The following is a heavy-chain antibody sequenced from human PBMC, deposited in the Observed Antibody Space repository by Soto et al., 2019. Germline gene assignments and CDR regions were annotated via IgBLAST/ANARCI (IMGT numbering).Heavy chain of an antibody. CDR1: GFTFSSYA. V-gene: IGHV3-23*01. Sequence: GGSLRLSCAASGFTFSSYAMSWVRQAPGKGLEWVSAISGSGGSTYYADSVKGRFTISRDNSKNTLYLQMNSLRAEDTAVYYRAKDRVNYGYYFDYWGQGTLVTVSS. CDR3: AKDRVNYGYYFDY. D-gene: IGHD3-10*01. J-gene: IGHJ4*02. CDR2: ISGSGGST.